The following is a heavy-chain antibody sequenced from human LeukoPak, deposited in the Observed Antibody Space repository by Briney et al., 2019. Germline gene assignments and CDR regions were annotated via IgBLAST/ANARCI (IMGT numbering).Heavy chain of an antibody. CDR1: GYTFTDYG. CDR2: ISAYNGNT. V-gene: IGHV1-18*01. CDR3: ARDGVVGATWSSPYYYYGMDV. D-gene: IGHD1-26*01. J-gene: IGHJ6*02. Sequence: ASVKVSCKASGYTFTDYGITWVRQPPGQGLEWMGWISAYNGNTNYAQKLQGRVTMTTDTSTSTAYMELRSLRSDDTAVYYCARDGVVGATWSSPYYYYGMDVWGQGTTVTVSS.